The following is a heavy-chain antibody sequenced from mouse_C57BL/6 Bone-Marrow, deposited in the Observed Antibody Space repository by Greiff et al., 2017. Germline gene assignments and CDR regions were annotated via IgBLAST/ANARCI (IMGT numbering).Heavy chain of an antibody. CDR2: ICPRDSST. CDR3: ARDYASSYWYFDF. D-gene: IGHD1-1*01. CDR1: GYTFTSYG. Sequence: QVQLQQSGPELVKPGASVKLSCKASGYTFTSYGITWVQQRPGQGLEWIGWICPRDSSTKYNETFKGKATLTVDTSSSTAYMELHSLTSEDSAVYFGARDYASSYWYFDFWGTGTTVTVSS. V-gene: IGHV1-85*01. J-gene: IGHJ1*03.